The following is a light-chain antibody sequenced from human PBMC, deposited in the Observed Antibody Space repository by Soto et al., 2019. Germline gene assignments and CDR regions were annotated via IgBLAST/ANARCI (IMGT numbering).Light chain of an antibody. J-gene: IGLJ1*01. CDR1: SSDVGGYNY. CDR2: EVS. CDR3: SSYAGNNNYV. Sequence: QSALTQPASVSGSPGQSITISCTGTSSDVGGYNYVSWYQQHPGKAPKLMIYEVSNRPSGVPDRFSGSKSGNTASLTVSGLQADDEADYYCSSYAGNNNYVFGTGTKVTVL. V-gene: IGLV2-8*01.